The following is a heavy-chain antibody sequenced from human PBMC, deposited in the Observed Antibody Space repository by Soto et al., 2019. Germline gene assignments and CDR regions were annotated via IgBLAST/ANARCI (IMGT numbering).Heavy chain of an antibody. D-gene: IGHD3-22*01. Sequence: PSETLSLTCTVSGGSISSSSYYWGWIRQPPGKGLEWIGSIYYSGSTYYNPSLKSRVTVSVDTSKNQLSLNLNSVTAADTAVYYCARYVTFYYDSSGYFFDHWGQGTLVTV. CDR3: ARYVTFYYDSSGYFFDH. CDR2: IYYSGST. J-gene: IGHJ5*02. V-gene: IGHV4-39*01. CDR1: GGSISSSSYY.